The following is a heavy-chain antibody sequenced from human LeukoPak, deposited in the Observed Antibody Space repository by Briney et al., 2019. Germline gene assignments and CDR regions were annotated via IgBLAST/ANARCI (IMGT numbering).Heavy chain of an antibody. Sequence: SETLSLTCTVSGGSISSYYWSWIRQPPGKGLEWIGYIYYSGSTNYNPSLKSRVTISVDTSKNQFSLKLSSVTAADTAVYYCARSGERGYYYYYYMDVWGKGTTVTISS. V-gene: IGHV4-59*01. J-gene: IGHJ6*03. D-gene: IGHD3-3*01. CDR3: ARSGERGYYYYYYMDV. CDR2: IYYSGST. CDR1: GGSISSYY.